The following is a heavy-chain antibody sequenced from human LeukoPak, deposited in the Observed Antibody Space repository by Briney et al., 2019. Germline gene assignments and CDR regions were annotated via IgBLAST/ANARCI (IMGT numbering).Heavy chain of an antibody. D-gene: IGHD4-23*01. CDR1: RGTFSSYA. Sequence: ASAKVSCKASRGTFSSYAISWVRQAPGLGLEWMGGIIPIFGTANYAQKFQGRVTITADESTSTAYMELSSLRSEDTAVYYCAMIGGDYWGQGTLVTVSS. CDR3: AMIGGDY. J-gene: IGHJ4*02. V-gene: IGHV1-69*13. CDR2: IIPIFGTA.